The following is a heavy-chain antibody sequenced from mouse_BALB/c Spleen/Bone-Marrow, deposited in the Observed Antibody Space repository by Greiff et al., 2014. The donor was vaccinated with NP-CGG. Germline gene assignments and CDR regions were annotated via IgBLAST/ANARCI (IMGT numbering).Heavy chain of an antibody. CDR3: ARGNYYGNLDY. CDR2: INPDSRTI. V-gene: IGHV4-1*02. Sequence: DVMLVESGGGLVQPGGSLKLSCAASGFDFRRYWTSWVRQAPGKGLQWIGEINPDSRTINYTPSLKDKFIISRDNAKNTLYLQMSKVRSEDTALYYCARGNYYGNLDYWGQGTTLTVSS. D-gene: IGHD2-1*01. CDR1: GFDFRRYW. J-gene: IGHJ2*01.